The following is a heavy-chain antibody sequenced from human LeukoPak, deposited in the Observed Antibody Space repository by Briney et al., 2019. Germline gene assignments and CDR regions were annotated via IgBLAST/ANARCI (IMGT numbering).Heavy chain of an antibody. J-gene: IGHJ5*02. CDR3: ARGLLWFGELYSGWFDP. Sequence: ASVKVSCKASGYTFTGYYMHWVRQAPGQGLEWMGLINPNSGGTNYAQKFQGRVTMTRDTSISTAYMELSRLRSDDTAVYYCARGLLWFGELYSGWFDPWGQGTLVTVSS. CDR2: INPNSGGT. V-gene: IGHV1-2*02. D-gene: IGHD3-10*01. CDR1: GYTFTGYY.